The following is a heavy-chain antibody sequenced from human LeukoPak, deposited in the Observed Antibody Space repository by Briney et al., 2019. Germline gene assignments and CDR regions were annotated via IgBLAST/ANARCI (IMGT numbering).Heavy chain of an antibody. J-gene: IGHJ3*02. D-gene: IGHD3-10*01. Sequence: PSETLSLTCTVSGGSISSYYWSWIRQPPGKGLAWIGYIYYSGSTNYNPSPKSRVTISVDTSKNQFSLKLSSVTAADTAVYYCARALRYYYDAFDIWGQGTMVTVSS. CDR3: ARALRYYYDAFDI. V-gene: IGHV4-59*01. CDR2: IYYSGST. CDR1: GGSISSYY.